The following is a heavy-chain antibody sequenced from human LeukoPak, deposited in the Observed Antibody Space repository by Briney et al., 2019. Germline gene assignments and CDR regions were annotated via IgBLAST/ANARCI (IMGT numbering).Heavy chain of an antibody. CDR1: AFTFSSHG. J-gene: IGHJ3*02. D-gene: IGHD5-24*01. Sequence: GRSLRLSCAASAFTFSSHGMHWVRQAPGKWMEWVVVIRYDGSNKDYEDYVKGRITISRDNCKNMVYLQMNSLRVEDTAVYYCVRWGPDGASDIWGQGTMVIVSS. V-gene: IGHV3-33*01. CDR3: VRWGPDGASDI. CDR2: IRYDGSNK.